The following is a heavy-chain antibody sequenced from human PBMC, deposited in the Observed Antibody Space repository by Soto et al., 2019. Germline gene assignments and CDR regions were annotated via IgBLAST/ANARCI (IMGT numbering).Heavy chain of an antibody. CDR1: GGSVDSGNHY. V-gene: IGHV4-30-4*01. Sequence: QVLVQESGPGLVKPSQTLTLSCTVSGGSVDSGNHYWNWIRQPPGKGLEWIGYIYYGESTYYNPALKSRATISVDTSQSRFSQRLTSVTAADTAVYYCARDMGSAMTTRIFDHWGQGTLVTVSS. D-gene: IGHD4-17*01. CDR3: ARDMGSAMTTRIFDH. CDR2: IYYGEST. J-gene: IGHJ4*02.